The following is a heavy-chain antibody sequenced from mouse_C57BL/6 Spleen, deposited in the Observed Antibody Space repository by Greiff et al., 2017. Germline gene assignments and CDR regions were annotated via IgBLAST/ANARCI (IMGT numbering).Heavy chain of an antibody. CDR3: ARFGTTVVDPYWYFDV. V-gene: IGHV1-55*01. CDR1: GYTFTSYW. J-gene: IGHJ1*03. D-gene: IGHD1-1*01. CDR2: IYPGSGST. Sequence: QVQLQQPGAELVKPGASVKMSCKASGYTFTSYWITWVKQRPGQGLEWIGDIYPGSGSTNYNEKFKSKATLTVDTSSSTAYMQLSSLTSEDSAVYYCARFGTTVVDPYWYFDVWGTGTTVTVSS.